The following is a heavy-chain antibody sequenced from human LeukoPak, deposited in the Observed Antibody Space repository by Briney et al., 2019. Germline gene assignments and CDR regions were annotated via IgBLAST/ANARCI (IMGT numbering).Heavy chain of an antibody. J-gene: IGHJ5*02. D-gene: IGHD3-3*01. CDR2: IYHSGST. V-gene: IGHV4-38-2*02. Sequence: SETLSLTCTVSGYSISSGYYWGWIRQPPGQGLEWIESIYHSGSTYYNPSLKSRVTISVDTSKNQFSLKLSSVSAADTAVYYCARCINYDFWRGYYWIGAFQFDTWGQGTLVTVSS. CDR3: ARCINYDFWRGYYWIGAFQFDT. CDR1: GYSISSGYY.